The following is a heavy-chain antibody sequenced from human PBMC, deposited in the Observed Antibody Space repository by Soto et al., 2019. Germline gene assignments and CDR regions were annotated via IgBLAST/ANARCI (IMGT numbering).Heavy chain of an antibody. CDR1: GASIITDNYF. V-gene: IGHV4-39*01. J-gene: IGHJ4*02. CDR3: ARRRASDYGGNHHPYYFDR. Sequence: LSLTCTVSGASIITDNYFWVWIRQSPRRGLELIGSISYSGRTYDDPSLQSRVTISIDASKNQFSLKLTSVTTADTAVYYCARRRASDYGGNHHPYYFDRWGQGALVTVSS. D-gene: IGHD4-17*01. CDR2: ISYSGRT.